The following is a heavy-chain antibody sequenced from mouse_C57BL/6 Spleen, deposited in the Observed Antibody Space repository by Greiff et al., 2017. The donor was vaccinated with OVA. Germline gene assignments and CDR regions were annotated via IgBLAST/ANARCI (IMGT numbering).Heavy chain of an antibody. Sequence: QVQLKQPGTELVKPGASVKLSCKASGYTFTSYWMHWVKQRPGQGLEWIGNINPSNGGTNYNEKFKSKATLTVDKSSSTAYMQLSSLTSEDSAVYYCARDSYDGYYYFDYWGQGTTLTVSS. J-gene: IGHJ2*01. CDR3: ARDSYDGYYYFDY. V-gene: IGHV1-53*01. CDR1: GYTFTSYW. D-gene: IGHD2-3*01. CDR2: INPSNGGT.